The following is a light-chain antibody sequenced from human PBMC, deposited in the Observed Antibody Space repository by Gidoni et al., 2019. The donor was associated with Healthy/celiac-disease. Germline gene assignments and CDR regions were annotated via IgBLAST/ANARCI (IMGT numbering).Light chain of an antibody. V-gene: IGKV4-1*01. J-gene: IGKJ4*01. CDR3: QQYYSTPPT. CDR2: WAS. Sequence: IVMTQSPDSLAVSLGERATINCKSSQRVLYSSNNKNYLAWYQQKPGQPPKLLIYWASTRESGVPDRFSGSGSGTDFTLTISSLQAEDVAVYYCQQYYSTPPTFGGGTKVEIK. CDR1: QRVLYSSNNKNY.